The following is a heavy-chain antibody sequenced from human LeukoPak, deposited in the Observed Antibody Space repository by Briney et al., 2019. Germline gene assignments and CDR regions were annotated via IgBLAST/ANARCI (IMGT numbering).Heavy chain of an antibody. CDR2: INPNSGGT. Sequence: GASVKVSCKASGYTFTGYYMHWVRQAPGQGLEWMGWINPNSGGTNYAQKFQGRVTMTRDTSISTAYMELSRLRSDDTAVYYCARGRGKLERHGAFDIWGQGTMVTVSS. J-gene: IGHJ3*02. V-gene: IGHV1-2*02. CDR1: GYTFTGYY. CDR3: ARGRGKLERHGAFDI. D-gene: IGHD1-1*01.